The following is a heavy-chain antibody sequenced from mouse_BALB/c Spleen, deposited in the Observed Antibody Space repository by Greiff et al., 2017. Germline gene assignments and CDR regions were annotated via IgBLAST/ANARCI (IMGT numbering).Heavy chain of an antibody. CDR2: INPGSSTI. V-gene: IGHV4-2*02. J-gene: IGHJ4*01. D-gene: IGHD2-1*01. CDR3: ARGGGNYGGAMDY. Sequence: EVKLLESGGGLVQPGGSLNLSCAASGFDFSRYWMSWARQAPGKGQEWIGEINPGSSTINYTPSLKDKFIISRDNAKNTLYLQMSKVRSEDTALYYCARGGGNYGGAMDYWGQGTSVTVSS. CDR1: GFDFSRYW.